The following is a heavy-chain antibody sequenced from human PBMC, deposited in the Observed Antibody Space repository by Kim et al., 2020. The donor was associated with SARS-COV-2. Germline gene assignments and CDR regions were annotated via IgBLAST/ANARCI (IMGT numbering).Heavy chain of an antibody. CDR1: GGSFSGYY. D-gene: IGHD2-2*01. V-gene: IGHV4-34*01. J-gene: IGHJ6*01. Sequence: SETLSLTCAVYGGSFSGYYWSWIRQPPGKGLEWIGEINHSGSTNYNPSLKSRVTISVDTSKNQFSLKLSSVTAADTAVYYCAVVPADDVFLGVMDYYYY. CDR3: AVVPADDVFLGVMDYYYY. CDR2: INHSGST.